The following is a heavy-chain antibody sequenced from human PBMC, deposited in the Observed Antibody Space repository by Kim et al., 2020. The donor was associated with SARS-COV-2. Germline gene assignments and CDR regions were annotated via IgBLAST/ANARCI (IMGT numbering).Heavy chain of an antibody. Sequence: SETLSLTCTVSGGSISSNDYYWDWIRQPPGKGLEWIGSFSYNGRTYYTPTLKSRITISVSTSKYPLSLKLSSVTAADTVEYYCSRGIFGGVLIPYYYHY. V-gene: IGHV4-39*02. D-gene: IGHD3-3*01. CDR1: GGSISSNDYY. CDR3: SRGIFGGVLIPYYYHY. CDR2: FSYNGRT. J-gene: IGHJ6*03.